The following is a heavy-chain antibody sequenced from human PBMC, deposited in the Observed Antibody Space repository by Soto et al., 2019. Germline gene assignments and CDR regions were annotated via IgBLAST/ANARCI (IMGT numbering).Heavy chain of an antibody. CDR1: GFTFSDYA. CDR3: ARGGRQWLVTSDFNY. CDR2: VSHDGRNT. D-gene: IGHD6-19*01. Sequence: VQLVESGGGVVQPGRSLRLSCAASGFTFSDYAMHWVRQAPGKGLEWVAVVSHDGRNTHYADSVKGRFTISRDSSKNTVSLEMTSLRAEDTAVYYGARGGRQWLVTSDFNYWGKGALVTVSS. J-gene: IGHJ4*02. V-gene: IGHV3-30*03.